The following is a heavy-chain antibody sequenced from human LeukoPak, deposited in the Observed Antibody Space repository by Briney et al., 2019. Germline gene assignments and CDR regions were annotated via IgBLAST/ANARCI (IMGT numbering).Heavy chain of an antibody. D-gene: IGHD3-10*01. Sequence: SVKVSCKASGGTFSGYAISWVLQAPGQGLEWMGRIIPIFGTANYAQKFQGRVTITTDESTSTAYMELSSLRSEDTAVYYCARDPHHYYGQVGQPYFDYWGQGTLVTVSS. CDR1: GGTFSGYA. CDR2: IIPIFGTA. CDR3: ARDPHHYYGQVGQPYFDY. J-gene: IGHJ4*02. V-gene: IGHV1-69*05.